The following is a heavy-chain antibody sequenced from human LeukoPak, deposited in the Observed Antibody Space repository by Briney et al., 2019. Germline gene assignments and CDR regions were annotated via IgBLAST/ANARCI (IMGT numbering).Heavy chain of an antibody. J-gene: IGHJ5*02. D-gene: IGHD4-17*01. CDR3: VRDIPPYGDLRGRWFDP. Sequence: KSSETLSLTCTVSGGSISSGGYYWSWIRQHPGKGLEWIGYIYYSGSTHYNPSLKSRVTISVDTSKNQFSLKLSSVTAADTAVYYCVRDIPPYGDLRGRWFDPWGQGTLVTVSS. V-gene: IGHV4-31*03. CDR2: IYYSGST. CDR1: GGSISSGGYY.